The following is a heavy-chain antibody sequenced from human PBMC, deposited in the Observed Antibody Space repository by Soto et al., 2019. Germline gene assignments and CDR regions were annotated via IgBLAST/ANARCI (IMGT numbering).Heavy chain of an antibody. CDR3: ARERDDSSWSSVEYLQY. CDR1: RYAFTGYY. Sequence: GASVKASSKASRYAFTGYYMHWLRQAPGQGLEWMGWINPNSGGTNYAQKFQGRVIMTTATSPNTVFMELRSLRSDDTAIYYCARERDDSSWSSVEYLQYWGQGTLVTVSS. J-gene: IGHJ1*01. D-gene: IGHD6-13*01. V-gene: IGHV1-2*02. CDR2: INPNSGGT.